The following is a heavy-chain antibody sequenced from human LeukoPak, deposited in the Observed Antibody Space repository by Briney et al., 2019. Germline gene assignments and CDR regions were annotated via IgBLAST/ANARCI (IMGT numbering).Heavy chain of an antibody. CDR3: AKGIVRYCSSTSRLYDAFDI. Sequence: GGSLRLSCAASGFTFSSYAMSWVRQAPGKGLDWVSAISGSGGSTYYADSVKGRFTISRDNSKNTLYLQMNSLRAEDTAVYYCAKGIVRYCSSTSRLYDAFDIWGQGTMVTVSS. J-gene: IGHJ3*02. V-gene: IGHV3-23*01. D-gene: IGHD2-2*01. CDR1: GFTFSSYA. CDR2: ISGSGGST.